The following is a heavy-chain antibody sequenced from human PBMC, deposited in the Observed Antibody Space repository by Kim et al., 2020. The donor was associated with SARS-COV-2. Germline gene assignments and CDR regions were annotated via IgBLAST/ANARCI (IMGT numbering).Heavy chain of an antibody. V-gene: IGHV4-39*01. CDR1: GGSISSSSYY. D-gene: IGHD6-13*01. J-gene: IGHJ3*01. CDR3: ARHWNEERQQLARDAF. Sequence: SETLSLTCTVSGGSISSSSYYWGWIRQPPGKGLEWIGSIYYSGSTYYNPSLKSRVTISVDTSKNQFSLKLSSVTAADTAVYYCARHWNEERQQLARDAF. CDR2: IYYSGST.